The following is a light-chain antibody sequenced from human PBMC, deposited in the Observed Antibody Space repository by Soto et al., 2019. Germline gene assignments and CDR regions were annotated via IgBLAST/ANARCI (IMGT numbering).Light chain of an antibody. V-gene: IGKV3-20*01. J-gene: IGKJ2*01. Sequence: EMVLTQSPGTLSLSPGERATLSSRASQSVSSSNLARYQQKPGQAPRLLIYGASSRAAGIPDRFSGSGSGTDFTLTISRLEPEDFALYYCQQYGSSPPRYTFGQGTKLEIK. CDR3: QQYGSSPPRYT. CDR1: QSVSSSN. CDR2: GAS.